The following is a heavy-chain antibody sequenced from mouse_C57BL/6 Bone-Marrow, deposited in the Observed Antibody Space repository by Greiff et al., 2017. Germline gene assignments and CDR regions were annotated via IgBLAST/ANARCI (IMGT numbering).Heavy chain of an antibody. V-gene: IGHV1-61*01. Sequence: QVQLQQPGAELVRPGSSVKLSCKASGYTFTSYWMDWVKQRPGQGLEWIGNIYTSDSETHYNQKFQDQATLTVDKSSSTAYMQLSSLTSEDSAVYYCARGYYGSTYWGTGTTVTVSA. J-gene: IGHJ1*03. CDR1: GYTFTSYW. CDR3: ARGYYGSTY. D-gene: IGHD1-1*01. CDR2: IYTSDSET.